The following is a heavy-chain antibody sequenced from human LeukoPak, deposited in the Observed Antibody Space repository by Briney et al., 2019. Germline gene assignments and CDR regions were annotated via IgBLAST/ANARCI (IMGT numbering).Heavy chain of an antibody. CDR3: ARPLGYCSGGSCFPFDF. CDR1: GFTFSRYW. CDR2: IRQDGGEE. Sequence: GGSLRLSCAASGFTFSRYWMSWVRQAPGKGLEWVANIRQDGGEEYYVDSVKGRFTISRDNAKNSVYLQMNILRAEDTAVYYCARPLGYCSGGSCFPFDFWGQGALVTVSS. D-gene: IGHD2-15*01. V-gene: IGHV3-7*01. J-gene: IGHJ4*02.